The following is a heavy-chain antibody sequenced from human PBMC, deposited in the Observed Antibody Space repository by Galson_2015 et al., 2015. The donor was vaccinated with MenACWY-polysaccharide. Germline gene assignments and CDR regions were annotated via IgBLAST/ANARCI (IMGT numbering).Heavy chain of an antibody. D-gene: IGHD1-26*01. CDR3: ARVEKYSGSFYILY. V-gene: IGHV4-38-2*01. Sequence: ETLSLTCAVSDYSIRSGYFWGWIRQPPGKGLEWIASIFHSGTTYYSPSLKSRVTISVDTSKNQFSLKLSSVTAADTAVYYCARVEKYSGSFYILYWGQETLVTVSS. CDR2: IFHSGTT. J-gene: IGHJ4*02. CDR1: DYSIRSGYF.